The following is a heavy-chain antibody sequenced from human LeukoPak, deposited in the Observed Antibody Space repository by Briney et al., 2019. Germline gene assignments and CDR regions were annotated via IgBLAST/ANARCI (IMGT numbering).Heavy chain of an antibody. CDR1: GGSISSGGYY. D-gene: IGHD4-17*01. V-gene: IGHV4-31*03. Sequence: SETLSLTCTVSGGSISSGGYYWSWIRQHPGKGLEWIGYIYYSGSTYYNPSLKSRVTISVDTSKNQFSLKLSSVTAADTAVYYCARDNGDYYYYYGMDVWGQGTTVTVSS. CDR2: IYYSGST. CDR3: ARDNGDYYYYYGMDV. J-gene: IGHJ6*02.